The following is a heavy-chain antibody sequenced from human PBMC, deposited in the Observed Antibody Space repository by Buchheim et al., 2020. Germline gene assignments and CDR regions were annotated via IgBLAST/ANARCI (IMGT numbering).Heavy chain of an antibody. V-gene: IGHV4-34*02. Sequence: QVQLQQWGAGLLKPSETLSLTCAVYGGSFTGHYWSWIRQPPGKGMEWIGEIKDSESTNYNPSLKSRIPIPPDTSKNQFSWKWTSVTAADTAVYYCATVTRAAAGKRGFDYWGQGTL. J-gene: IGHJ4*02. D-gene: IGHD6-13*01. CDR1: GGSFTGHY. CDR2: IKDSEST. CDR3: ATVTRAAAGKRGFDY.